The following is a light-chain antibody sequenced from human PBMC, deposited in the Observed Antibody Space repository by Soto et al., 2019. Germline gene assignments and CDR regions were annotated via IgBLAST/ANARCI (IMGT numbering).Light chain of an antibody. CDR3: QQSYSSPTT. Sequence: DIQMTQSPSSLSASVEDRVIITCRASQSISNHLNCYQQKPGKAPKLLIFAASSLQSGVPSRFSGSRSGPDFTLTISSLQPEDFATYYCQQSYSSPTTFGQGTKVDIK. V-gene: IGKV1-39*01. J-gene: IGKJ1*01. CDR2: AAS. CDR1: QSISNH.